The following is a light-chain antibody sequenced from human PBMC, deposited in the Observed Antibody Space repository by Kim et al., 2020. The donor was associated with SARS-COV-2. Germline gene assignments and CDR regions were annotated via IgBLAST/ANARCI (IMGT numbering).Light chain of an antibody. J-gene: IGLJ2*01. CDR1: NIGSKK. V-gene: IGLV3-9*01. CDR3: QVWDSSTFVV. CDR2: RDT. Sequence: SYELTQPLSVPVAPGQTARITCGADNIGSKKVHWYQKRPGQAPVVVIYRDTNRPSGIPDRFSGSNSGNTATLIISGAQVGDEADYFCQVWDSSTFVVFGGGTQLTVL.